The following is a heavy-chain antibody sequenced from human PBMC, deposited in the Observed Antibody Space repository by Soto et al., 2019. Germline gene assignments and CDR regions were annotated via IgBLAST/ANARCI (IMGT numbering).Heavy chain of an antibody. CDR2: INPNSGGT. CDR1: GYTFTGYY. V-gene: IGHV1-2*04. D-gene: IGHD3-22*01. J-gene: IGHJ2*01. CDR3: ARDVGYYYDSSGYDFDL. Sequence: ASVKVSCKASGYTFTGYYMHWVRQAPGQGLEWMGWINPNSGGTNYAQKFQGWVTMTRDTSISTAYMELRSLRSDDTAVYYCARDVGYYYDSSGYDFDLWGRGTLVTVSS.